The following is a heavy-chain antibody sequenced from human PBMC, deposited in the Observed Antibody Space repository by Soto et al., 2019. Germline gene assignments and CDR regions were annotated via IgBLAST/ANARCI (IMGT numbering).Heavy chain of an antibody. CDR2: ISPYKGNT. D-gene: IGHD3-10*01. V-gene: IGHV1-18*01. CDR3: VRDLDASGSYYTDY. CDR1: GYTFSSIG. J-gene: IGHJ4*02. Sequence: ASVKVSCKASGYTFSSIGISWVRQAPGQGLEWMGWISPYKGNTHYAQGLQGRVTMTTDTSTNTAYLELRSLRSDDTALYYCVRDLDASGSYYTDYLGQGTLVTVSS.